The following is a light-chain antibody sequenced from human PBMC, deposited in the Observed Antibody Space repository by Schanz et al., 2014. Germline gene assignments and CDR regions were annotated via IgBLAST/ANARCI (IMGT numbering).Light chain of an antibody. CDR1: SSDIGAYNY. Sequence: QSALTQPASVSGAPGQSITISCTGTSSDIGAYNYVSWYQQHPGKAPKLILYDVDRRPSGVSNRFSGSKSGNTASLTISGLQAEDEADYYCCSYAGTNTRRWVFGGGTKLTVL. CDR2: DVD. V-gene: IGLV2-14*03. CDR3: CSYAGTNTRRWV. J-gene: IGLJ3*02.